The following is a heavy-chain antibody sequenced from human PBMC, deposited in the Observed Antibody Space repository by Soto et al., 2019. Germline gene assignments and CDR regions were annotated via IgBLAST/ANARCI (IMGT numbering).Heavy chain of an antibody. Sequence: QVQLVQSGAEVKKPGSSVKVSCKASGGSFNIYTINWVRQAPGQGLEWMGGVLPIFGTTNYAQKFQGRVTITSHKSASTSYMELSSLRSDDTAVYYCARTQGFYPLDVWGQGTTVTVSS. J-gene: IGHJ6*02. CDR3: ARTQGFYPLDV. CDR2: VLPIFGTT. CDR1: GGSFNIYT. V-gene: IGHV1-69*06.